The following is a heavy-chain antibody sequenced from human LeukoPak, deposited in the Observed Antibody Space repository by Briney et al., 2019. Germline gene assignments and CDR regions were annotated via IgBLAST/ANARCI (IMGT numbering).Heavy chain of an antibody. V-gene: IGHV3-33*01. CDR3: AGERQTSTYDDVWSGSVYGVYGIDV. CDR1: GFTFSSYG. Sequence: GGSLRLSCAASGFTFSSYGMHWVRQAPGKGLEWVAVICYDGSNKYYADSVKGRFTISRGNSKNTLYLQMNSLRADDTAVYYCAGERQTSTYDDVWSGSVYGVYGIDVWGQGTTVTVSS. D-gene: IGHD3-3*01. CDR2: ICYDGSNK. J-gene: IGHJ6*02.